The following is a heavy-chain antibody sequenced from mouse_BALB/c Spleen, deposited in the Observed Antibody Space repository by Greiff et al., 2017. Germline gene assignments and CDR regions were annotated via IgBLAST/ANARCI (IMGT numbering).Heavy chain of an antibody. Sequence: EVQLVESGGGLVQPGGSRKLSCAASGFSFSSFGMHWVRQAPEKGLEWVAYIRSGSSTSYYPDTVKGRFTITRDNPKNTLFLQMTSLRSGDTAMYYCASWDYSKAYGFDYWGQGTTLTVSS. V-gene: IGHV5-17*02. CDR3: ASWDYSKAYGFDY. CDR1: GFSFSSFG. J-gene: IGHJ2*01. D-gene: IGHD2-5*01. CDR2: IRSGSSTS.